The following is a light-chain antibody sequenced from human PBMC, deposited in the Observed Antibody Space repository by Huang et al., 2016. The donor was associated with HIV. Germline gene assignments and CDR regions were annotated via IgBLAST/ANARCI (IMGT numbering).Light chain of an antibody. V-gene: IGKV1-6*01. CDR1: QGIRND. CDR3: LQDFNYPRT. Sequence: AIQMTQSPSSLSASLGDRITITCRASQGIRNDLGWYQHTPGKAPKLLIYAASELQVGVPLRFRGSGSGTDFTLIITSLQPVDVGTYYCLQDFNYPRTFGQGTTVNI. CDR2: AAS. J-gene: IGKJ1*01.